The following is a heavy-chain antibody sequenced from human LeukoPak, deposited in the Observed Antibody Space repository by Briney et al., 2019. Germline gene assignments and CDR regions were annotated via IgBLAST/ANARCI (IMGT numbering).Heavy chain of an antibody. CDR3: ARGYSYGSDYYYGMDA. J-gene: IGHJ6*02. CDR1: GYTFTSYA. Sequence: ASVKVSCKASGYTFTSYAISWVRQAPGQGLEWMGWISGYNGNTKYAQKIQGRVTMTTDTSTSTAYMELRSLRSDDTAVYYCARGYSYGSDYYYGMDAWGQGTTVTVSS. D-gene: IGHD5-18*01. V-gene: IGHV1-18*01. CDR2: ISGYNGNT.